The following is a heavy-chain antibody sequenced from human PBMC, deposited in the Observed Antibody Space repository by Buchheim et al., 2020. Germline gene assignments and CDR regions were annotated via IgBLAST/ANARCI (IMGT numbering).Heavy chain of an antibody. CDR2: ISYDGSNK. CDR1: GFTFSSYG. V-gene: IGHV3-30*18. D-gene: IGHD3/OR15-3a*01. J-gene: IGHJ4*02. Sequence: QVQLVESGGGVVQPGRSLRLSCAASGFTFSSYGMHWVRQAPGKGLEWVAVISYDGSNKYYADSVKGRFTISRDNSKNTLYLQMNSLRAEDTAVYYCAKPLAGLAPRLPFDYWGQGTL. CDR3: AKPLAGLAPRLPFDY.